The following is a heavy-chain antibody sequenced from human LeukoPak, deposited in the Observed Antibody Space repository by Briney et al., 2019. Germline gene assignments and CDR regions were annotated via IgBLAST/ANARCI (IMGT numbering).Heavy chain of an antibody. D-gene: IGHD3-10*01. CDR2: INPNSGGT. CDR3: AGSRGVRGVIPFDY. Sequence: ASVKVSCKASEYTLTGYYMHWVRQAPGQGLEWMGWINPNSGGTNYAQKFQGRVTMTRDTSISTAYMELSRLRSDDTAVYYCAGSRGVRGVIPFDYWGQGTLVTVSS. V-gene: IGHV1-2*02. J-gene: IGHJ4*02. CDR1: EYTLTGYY.